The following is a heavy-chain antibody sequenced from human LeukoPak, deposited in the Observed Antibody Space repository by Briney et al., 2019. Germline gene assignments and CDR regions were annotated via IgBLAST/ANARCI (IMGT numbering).Heavy chain of an antibody. D-gene: IGHD3-22*01. CDR2: IYYSGST. Sequence: SETLSLTCTVSGGSISSYYWSWIRQPPGKGLEWIGYIYYSGSTNNKPSLKSRVTISVVRSKDQFSLKLSSVTDADTAVYYCARGGFAYYYDSSGYYYFDYWGQGTLVTVSS. CDR3: ARGGFAYYYDSSGYYYFDY. J-gene: IGHJ4*02. CDR1: GGSISSYY. V-gene: IGHV4-59*01.